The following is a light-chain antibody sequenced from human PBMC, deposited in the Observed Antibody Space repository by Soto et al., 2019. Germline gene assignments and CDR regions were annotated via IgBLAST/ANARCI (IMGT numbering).Light chain of an antibody. V-gene: IGKV3-11*01. J-gene: IGKJ5*01. CDR3: QQISNRPPIA. CDR1: QSVSSY. CDR2: DAS. Sequence: EIVLTQSPATLSLSPGERATLSCRASQSVSSYLAWYQQKPGQAPRLLIYDASNRATGIPARFSGSGSGTDFTLTISSLEPEDFTVYYCQQISNRPPIAFGQGTRLEIK.